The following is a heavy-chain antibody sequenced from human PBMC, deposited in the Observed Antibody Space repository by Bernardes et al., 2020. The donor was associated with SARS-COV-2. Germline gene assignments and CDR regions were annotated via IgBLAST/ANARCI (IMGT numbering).Heavy chain of an antibody. Sequence: GESLKISCTGSDYTFTNYWIGWVRQMPGKGLEWMGIIYPGDSDTKYSPSFQGRVTISADKSANTAYLQWSRLKASDTATYYCARRRYGDFGVDVWGQGTTVT. CDR1: DYTFTNYW. D-gene: IGHD4-17*01. CDR3: ARRRYGDFGVDV. CDR2: IYPGDSDT. V-gene: IGHV5-51*01. J-gene: IGHJ6*02.